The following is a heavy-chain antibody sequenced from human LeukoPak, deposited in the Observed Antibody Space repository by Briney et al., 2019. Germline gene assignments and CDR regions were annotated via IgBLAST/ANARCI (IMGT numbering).Heavy chain of an antibody. CDR2: INHSGST. Sequence: TGGSLRLSCAASGFTFSSYAMSWIRQPPGKGLEWIGEINHSGSTNYNPSLKSRVTISVDTSKNQFSLKLSSVTAADTAVYYCAREGYETDYWGQGTLVTVSS. CDR1: GFTFSSYA. J-gene: IGHJ4*02. D-gene: IGHD2-2*01. V-gene: IGHV4-34*01. CDR3: AREGYETDY.